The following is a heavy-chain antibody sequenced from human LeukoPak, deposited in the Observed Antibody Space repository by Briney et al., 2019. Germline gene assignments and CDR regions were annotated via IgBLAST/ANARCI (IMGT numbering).Heavy chain of an antibody. Sequence: APETLSLTCTVSGGSISSSSYYWGWIRQPPGKGLEWIGSIYYSGSTYYNPSLKSRVTISVDTSKNQFSLKLSSVTPADTAVYYCARARPSEGELLSLPIFDYWGQGTLVTVSS. CDR1: GGSISSSSYY. CDR3: ARARPSEGELLSLPIFDY. V-gene: IGHV4-39*07. J-gene: IGHJ4*02. CDR2: IYYSGST. D-gene: IGHD1-26*01.